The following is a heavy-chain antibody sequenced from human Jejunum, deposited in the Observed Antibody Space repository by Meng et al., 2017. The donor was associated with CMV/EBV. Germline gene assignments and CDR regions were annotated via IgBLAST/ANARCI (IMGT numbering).Heavy chain of an antibody. V-gene: IGHV3-11*06. CDR3: AKGSGRDGSSY. CDR1: GFTFSDSY. Sequence: QVQLVESGGGLVKPGGSLRLSCAASGFTFSDSYMTWIRQAPGMGLEWLSYISGSSSDISYADSVKGRFTISRDNAKSSLYLQMNNLRAEDTAVYYCAKGSGRDGSSYWGLGTLGTVSS. J-gene: IGHJ4*02. CDR2: ISGSSSDI. D-gene: IGHD5-18*01.